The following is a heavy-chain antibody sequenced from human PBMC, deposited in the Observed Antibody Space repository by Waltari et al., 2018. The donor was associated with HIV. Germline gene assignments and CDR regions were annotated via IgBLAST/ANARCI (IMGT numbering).Heavy chain of an antibody. Sequence: QVQLVESGGGVVQPGGYLRLSCAASGFTFTGYDIHWVRQAPGKGLEWVAFMRYDGTNKYYADSVKGRFTISRDNSKNSLYLQMNSLRAEDTALYYCAKEGATLTTSAYFYYYGMDVWGQGTTVTVSS. D-gene: IGHD4-4*01. CDR2: MRYDGTNK. J-gene: IGHJ6*02. V-gene: IGHV3-30*02. CDR3: AKEGATLTTSAYFYYYGMDV. CDR1: GFTFTGYD.